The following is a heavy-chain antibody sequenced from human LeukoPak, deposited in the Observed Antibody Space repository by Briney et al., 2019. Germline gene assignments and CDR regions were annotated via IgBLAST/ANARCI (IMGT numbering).Heavy chain of an antibody. D-gene: IGHD6-19*01. CDR1: GSTFSSYG. CDR2: IWYDGSNK. Sequence: GGSLRLSCAASGSTFSSYGMHWVRQAPGKGLEWVAVIWYDGSNKYYADSVKGRFTISRDNSKNTLYLQMNSLRAEDTAVYYCARELGIAVAGFDYWGQGTLVTVSS. J-gene: IGHJ4*02. V-gene: IGHV3-33*01. CDR3: ARELGIAVAGFDY.